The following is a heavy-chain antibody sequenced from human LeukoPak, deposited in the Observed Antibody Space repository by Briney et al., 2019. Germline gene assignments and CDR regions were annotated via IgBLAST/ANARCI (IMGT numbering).Heavy chain of an antibody. CDR1: GLTVTNTY. D-gene: IGHD3-10*01. CDR3: ARCKIGSHFDY. Sequence: PGGTLRLSCAASGLTVTNTYMAWVRQASGKGLEWVSVIYIGGSTYYGDSVKGRFTISRDSSENTVYLQMTSLRVEDTAVYYCARCKIGSHFDYWGQGTLVTVSS. CDR2: IYIGGST. V-gene: IGHV3-53*01. J-gene: IGHJ4*02.